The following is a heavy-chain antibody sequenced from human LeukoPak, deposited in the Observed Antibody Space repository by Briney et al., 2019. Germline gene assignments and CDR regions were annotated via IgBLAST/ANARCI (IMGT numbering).Heavy chain of an antibody. CDR3: ASGGTIFGVALLGSSMDV. V-gene: IGHV1-2*02. CDR1: GYTFTGYY. D-gene: IGHD3-3*01. CDR2: VNPNNGAT. Sequence: ASVKVSCKGSGYTFTGYYIHWVRQAPGQGLEWMGWVNPNNGATNYAQKYQGRVTLTRATSINTAYMGLRRLRSGDTAVYYCASGGTIFGVALLGSSMDVWGKGTTVTVSS. J-gene: IGHJ6*03.